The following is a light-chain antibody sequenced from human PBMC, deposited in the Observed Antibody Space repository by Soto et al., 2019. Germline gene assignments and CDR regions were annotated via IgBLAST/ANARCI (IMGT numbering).Light chain of an antibody. Sequence: QSALTQPRSVSGSPGQSVTISCTGTSSDVGGYNYVSWYQQHPGTAPKVMIYDVSKRPSGVPDRFSGSKSGNTASLTISGLQAEDEADYYCCSYAGRYTYVFGTGTKVTVL. CDR2: DVS. V-gene: IGLV2-11*01. CDR3: CSYAGRYTYV. J-gene: IGLJ1*01. CDR1: SSDVGGYNY.